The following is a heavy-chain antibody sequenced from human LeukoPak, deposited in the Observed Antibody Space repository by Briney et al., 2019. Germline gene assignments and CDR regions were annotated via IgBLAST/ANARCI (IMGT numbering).Heavy chain of an antibody. Sequence: ASVKVSCKASGYTFTSYGISWVRQAPGQGLEWVGWISAYNGNTNYAQKLQGRVTMTTDTSTSTAYMELRSLRSDDTAVYYCARDHYDYVWESYPTLIDYWGQGTLVTVSS. V-gene: IGHV1-18*01. CDR2: ISAYNGNT. CDR1: GYTFTSYG. D-gene: IGHD3-16*02. J-gene: IGHJ4*02. CDR3: ARDHYDYVWESYPTLIDY.